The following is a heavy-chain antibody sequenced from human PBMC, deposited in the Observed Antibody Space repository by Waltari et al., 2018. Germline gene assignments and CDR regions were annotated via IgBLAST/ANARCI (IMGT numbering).Heavy chain of an antibody. CDR3: ARGREQWLIPGMRAFDI. CDR2: INHSGST. Sequence: QVQLQQWGAGLLKPSETLSLTCAVYGGSFSGYYWSWTRQPTGKGLEWIGNINHSGSTNYNPSLKSRVTLSVDMSKNQLSLKLTCVTAADTAVYYCARGREQWLIPGMRAFDIWGQGTMVTVSS. J-gene: IGHJ3*02. CDR1: GGSFSGYY. V-gene: IGHV4-34*01. D-gene: IGHD6-19*01.